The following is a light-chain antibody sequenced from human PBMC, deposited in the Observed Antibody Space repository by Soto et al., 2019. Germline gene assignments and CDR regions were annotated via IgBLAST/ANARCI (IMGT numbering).Light chain of an antibody. CDR3: SSYAGSNWYV. J-gene: IGLJ1*01. CDR1: NSDVGGYNY. Sequence: QSVLTQPPSASGSPRQSSTLSCTGTNSDVGGYNYVSWYQQYPGKAPKLIIYEVNERPSGVPDRFSGSKSGNTASLTVSGLQTADEADYYCSSYAGSNWYVFGTGTKIPV. V-gene: IGLV2-8*01. CDR2: EVN.